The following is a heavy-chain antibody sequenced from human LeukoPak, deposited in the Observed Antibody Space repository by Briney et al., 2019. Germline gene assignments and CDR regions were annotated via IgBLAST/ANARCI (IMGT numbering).Heavy chain of an antibody. CDR2: ISGSGGST. D-gene: IGHD2-15*01. J-gene: IGHJ4*02. V-gene: IGHV3-23*01. CDR3: AKLYCSGGSCYFDY. Sequence: GGSLRLSCAASGYTFSSYAMSWVRQAPGKGLEWVSAISGSGGSTYYADSVKGRLTISRDNSKNTLYLQMNSLRAEDTAVYYCAKLYCSGGSCYFDYWGQGTLVTVSS. CDR1: GYTFSSYA.